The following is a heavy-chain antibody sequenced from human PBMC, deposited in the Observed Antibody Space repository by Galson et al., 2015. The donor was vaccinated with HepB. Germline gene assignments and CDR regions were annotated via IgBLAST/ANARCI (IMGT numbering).Heavy chain of an antibody. V-gene: IGHV3-30*03. CDR1: GFTFSSYG. J-gene: IGHJ4*02. CDR2: ISYDTNNK. CDR3: TRNPIGSYDFDS. D-gene: IGHD6-6*01. Sequence: SLRLSCAASGFTFSSYGMHWVRQAPGKGLEWVAVISYDTNNKYYADSVKGRFAISRDNSKSTLSLQMNSLRPEDTAVYYCTRNPIGSYDFDSWGQGTLVTVSS.